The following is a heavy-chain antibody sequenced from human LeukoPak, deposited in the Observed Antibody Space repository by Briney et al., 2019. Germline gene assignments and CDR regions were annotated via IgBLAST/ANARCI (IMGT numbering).Heavy chain of an antibody. Sequence: GGSLRLSCSASGFTFSSYAMRWVRQAPGKGLEYVSAISSNGGSTYYADSVKGRFTISRDNSKDTLYPQMSSLRAEDTAVYYCVKDNYYDGGLFDYWGQGTLVTVSS. CDR1: GFTFSSYA. V-gene: IGHV3-64D*06. D-gene: IGHD3-22*01. CDR3: VKDNYYDGGLFDY. J-gene: IGHJ4*02. CDR2: ISSNGGST.